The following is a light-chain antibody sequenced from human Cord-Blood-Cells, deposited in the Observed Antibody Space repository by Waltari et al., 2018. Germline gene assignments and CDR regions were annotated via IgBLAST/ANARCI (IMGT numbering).Light chain of an antibody. CDR3: CSYAGSYTGV. J-gene: IGLJ1*01. CDR2: DVS. Sequence: QSALTQPRPVSGSPGQSVTIPCPGTSSAVGGFNYVSWYPQHPGKAPKLMIYDVSKRPSGVPDRFSGSKSGNTASLTISGLQAEDEADYYCCSYAGSYTGVFGTGTKVTVL. CDR1: SSAVGGFNY. V-gene: IGLV2-11*01.